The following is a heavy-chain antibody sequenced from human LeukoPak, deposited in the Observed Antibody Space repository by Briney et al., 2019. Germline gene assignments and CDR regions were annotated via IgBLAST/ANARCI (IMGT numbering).Heavy chain of an antibody. Sequence: GASVKVSCKASGGTFSSYAISWVRQAPGQGLEWMGWINPNSGGTNYAQKFQGRVTMTRDTSISTAYMELSRLRSDDTAVYYCARGTLRWLAKNWFDPWGQETLVTVSS. V-gene: IGHV1-2*02. D-gene: IGHD6-19*01. J-gene: IGHJ5*02. CDR2: INPNSGGT. CDR1: GGTFSSYA. CDR3: ARGTLRWLAKNWFDP.